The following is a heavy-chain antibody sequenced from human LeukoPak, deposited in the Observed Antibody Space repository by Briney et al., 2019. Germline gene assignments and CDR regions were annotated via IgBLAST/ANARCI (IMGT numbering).Heavy chain of an antibody. CDR3: ARGSHYGDYDDP. D-gene: IGHD4-17*01. V-gene: IGHV1-69-2*01. CDR1: GYTFTDYY. CDR2: VDPEDGET. Sequence: ASVKISCKVSGYTFTDYYMHWVQQAPGKGLEWMGLVDPEDGETIYAEKFQGRVTMTRNTSISTAYMELSSLRSEDTAVYYCARGSHYGDYDDPWGQGTLVTVSS. J-gene: IGHJ5*02.